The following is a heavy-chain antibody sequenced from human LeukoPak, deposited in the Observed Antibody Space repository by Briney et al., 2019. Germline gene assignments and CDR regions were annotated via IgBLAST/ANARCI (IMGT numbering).Heavy chain of an antibody. J-gene: IGHJ6*03. CDR1: GGSISADY. Sequence: SETLSLTCSVSGGSISADYWIWIRQPAGKGLEYIGRYYPNGNTNYNPSLKSRVTISVDTSKNQFSLKLSSVTAADTAVYYCARGRAGRGYSYVIYYYYYMDVWGKGTTATVSS. D-gene: IGHD5-18*01. CDR2: YYPNGNT. V-gene: IGHV4-4*07. CDR3: ARGRAGRGYSYVIYYYYYMDV.